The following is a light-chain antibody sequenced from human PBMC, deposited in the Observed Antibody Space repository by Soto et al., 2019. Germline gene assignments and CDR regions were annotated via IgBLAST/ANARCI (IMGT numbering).Light chain of an antibody. CDR2: GAS. Sequence: VLTQSPGTLSLSPGERATLSCRASQSVSSSYLAWFQQKPGQAPRLLIYGASSRATAIPDRFSGSGSGTDFTLTISRLEPEDFAVYYCQQYDSSPKTFGQGTKVEIK. V-gene: IGKV3-20*01. CDR1: QSVSSSY. CDR3: QQYDSSPKT. J-gene: IGKJ1*01.